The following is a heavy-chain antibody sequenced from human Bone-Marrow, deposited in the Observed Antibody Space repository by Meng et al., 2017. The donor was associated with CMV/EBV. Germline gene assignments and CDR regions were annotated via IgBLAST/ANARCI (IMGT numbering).Heavy chain of an antibody. CDR1: GFTFSSYS. CDR3: ARGLREYQLLSL. CDR2: ISSSSYI. J-gene: IGHJ4*02. D-gene: IGHD2-2*01. V-gene: IGHV3-21*01. Sequence: GGSLRLSCAASGFTFSSYSMNWVRQAPGKGLEWVSSISSSSYIYYADSVKGRFTISRDNAKNSLYLQMNSLRAEDTAVYYCARGLREYQLLSLWGQGTLVTVSS.